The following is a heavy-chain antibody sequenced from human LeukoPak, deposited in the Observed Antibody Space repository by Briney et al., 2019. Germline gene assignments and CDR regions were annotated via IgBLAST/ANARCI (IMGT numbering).Heavy chain of an antibody. Sequence: ASVKVSCKASGYTFSGYHIHWVRQAPGQGLEWMGWISPNRGDTNFAQTFQGRVTMTRDTPINTAYMELSSLRSDDTAVYYCARDLGYCSSTSCYPDAEYFQHWGQGTLVTVSS. CDR3: ARDLGYCSSTSCYPDAEYFQH. V-gene: IGHV1-2*02. J-gene: IGHJ1*01. CDR2: ISPNRGDT. CDR1: GYTFSGYH. D-gene: IGHD2-2*01.